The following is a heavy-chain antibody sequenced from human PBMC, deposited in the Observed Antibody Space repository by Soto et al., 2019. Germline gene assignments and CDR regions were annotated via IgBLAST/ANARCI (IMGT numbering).Heavy chain of an antibody. V-gene: IGHV3-48*02. CDR1: GFTFSSYS. CDR2: ISSSSSTI. D-gene: IGHD6-13*01. CDR3: ARDGKEQQLVLSNWFDP. Sequence: ESGGGLVQPGGSLRLSCAASGFTFSSYSMNWVRQAPGKGLEWVSYISSSSSTIYYADSVKGRFTISRDNAKNSLYLQMNSLRDEDTAVYYCARDGKEQQLVLSNWFDPWGQGTLVTVSS. J-gene: IGHJ5*02.